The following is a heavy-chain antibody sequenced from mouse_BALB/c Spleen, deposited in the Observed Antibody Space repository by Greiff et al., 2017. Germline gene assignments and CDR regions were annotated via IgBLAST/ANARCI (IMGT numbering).Heavy chain of an antibody. V-gene: IGHV14-1*02. CDR3: ARSYGRRPPFAY. CDR1: GFNIKDYY. Sequence: VQLQQSGAELVRPGALVKLSCKASGFNIKDYYMHWVKQRPEQGLEWIGWIDPENGNTIYDPKFQGKASITADTSSNTAYLQLSSLTSEDTAVYYCARSYGRRPPFAYGGQGTLVTVSA. J-gene: IGHJ3*01. CDR2: IDPENGNT. D-gene: IGHD1-1*01.